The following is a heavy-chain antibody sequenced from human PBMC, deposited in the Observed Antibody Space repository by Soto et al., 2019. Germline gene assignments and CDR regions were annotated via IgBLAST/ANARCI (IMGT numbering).Heavy chain of an antibody. D-gene: IGHD3-16*01. V-gene: IGHV1-69*13. J-gene: IGHJ5*02. CDR3: ARGYYDYVWGSPRWFDP. Sequence: SVKVSCKASGGTFSSYAISWVRQAPGQGLEWMGGIIPIFGTANYAQKFQGRVTITADESTSTAYMELSSLRSEDTAVYYCARGYYDYVWGSPRWFDPWGQGTLVTVPQ. CDR1: GGTFSSYA. CDR2: IIPIFGTA.